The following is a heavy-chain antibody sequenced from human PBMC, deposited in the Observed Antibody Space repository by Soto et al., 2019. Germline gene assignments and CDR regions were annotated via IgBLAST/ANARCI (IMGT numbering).Heavy chain of an antibody. CDR3: ARDFGIVGALPDY. CDR2: ISGGGATI. Sequence: EVQLVESGGGLVQPGGSLRLSCAASGFTFSSYEMNWVRQAPGKGLEWVSYISGGGATIHYADSVKGRFTISRDNARNSLYLHMNSLRAEDTAVYYCARDFGIVGALPDYWGQGTLVTVSS. D-gene: IGHD1-26*01. V-gene: IGHV3-48*03. J-gene: IGHJ4*02. CDR1: GFTFSSYE.